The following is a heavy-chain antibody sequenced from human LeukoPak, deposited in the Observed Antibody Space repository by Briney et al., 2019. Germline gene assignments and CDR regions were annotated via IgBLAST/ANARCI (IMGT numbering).Heavy chain of an antibody. J-gene: IGHJ4*02. CDR1: GGSISSYY. D-gene: IGHD6-6*01. CDR3: ARQLYSGFNYFDY. Sequence: TSETLSLTCTVSGGSISSYYWSWIRQPPGKGLEWIGYIYNSGSSNYNPSLKSRATISVDTSNNQFSLRLSSVTAADTAVYYCARQLYSGFNYFDYWGQGTLVTASS. V-gene: IGHV4-59*08. CDR2: IYNSGSS.